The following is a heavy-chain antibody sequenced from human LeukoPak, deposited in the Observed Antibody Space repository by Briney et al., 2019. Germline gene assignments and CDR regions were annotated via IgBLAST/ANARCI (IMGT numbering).Heavy chain of an antibody. CDR1: GFTVSSNY. Sequence: GGSLRLSCAASGFTVSSNYMSWVRQAPGKGLEWVSAIYTVGSTFYADSVKGRFSISRDHSKNTLYLQMNSLRVEDTAVYYCARDTLGGIAYDWGQGTLVTASS. D-gene: IGHD2-15*01. J-gene: IGHJ4*02. V-gene: IGHV3-53*01. CDR3: ARDTLGGIAYD. CDR2: IYTVGST.